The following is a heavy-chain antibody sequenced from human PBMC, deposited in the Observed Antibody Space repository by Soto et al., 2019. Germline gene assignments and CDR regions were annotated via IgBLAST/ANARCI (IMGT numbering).Heavy chain of an antibody. J-gene: IGHJ4*02. CDR2: IWFDGSNK. CDR1: GFTFSSYG. CDR3: ARASGPFDY. V-gene: IGHV3-33*01. Sequence: QVQLVESGGGVVQPGRSLRLSCAASGFTFSSYGMHWVRQAPGKGLDWVAVIWFDGSNKYYADSVKGRFTISRDNSKNTLYLQMNSLRAEDTALYYCARASGPFDYWGQGPLVTVSS.